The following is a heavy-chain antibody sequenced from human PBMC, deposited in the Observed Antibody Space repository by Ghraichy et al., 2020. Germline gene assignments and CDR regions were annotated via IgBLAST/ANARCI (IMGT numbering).Heavy chain of an antibody. CDR1: GFTFSAFG. J-gene: IGHJ6*02. D-gene: IGHD2-2*01. V-gene: IGHV3-30*02. CDR2: IRYDGSNT. CDR3: AKESCSTTTCLSYYYYAMDV. Sequence: GGSLRLSCVASGFTFSAFGMRWVRQAPGKGLEWVSFIRYDGSNTYYGDSAKGRYTVSRDNSKNMLYLQINSLRPEDTAVYYCAKESCSTTTCLSYYYYAMDVWGQGTAVTVSS.